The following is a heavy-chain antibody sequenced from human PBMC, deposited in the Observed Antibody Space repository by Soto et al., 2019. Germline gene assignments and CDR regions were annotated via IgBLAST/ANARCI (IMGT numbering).Heavy chain of an antibody. CDR1: GGSISSYY. CDR3: ARDKVGSCSSTSCYAQDDYYYMDV. Sequence: SETLSLTCTVSGGSISSYYWSWIRQPPGKGLEWIGYIYYSGSTNYNPSLKSRVTISVDTSKNQFSLKLSSVTAADTAVYYCARDKVGSCSSTSCYAQDDYYYMDVWGKGTTVTVSS. D-gene: IGHD2-2*03. V-gene: IGHV4-59*01. CDR2: IYYSGST. J-gene: IGHJ6*03.